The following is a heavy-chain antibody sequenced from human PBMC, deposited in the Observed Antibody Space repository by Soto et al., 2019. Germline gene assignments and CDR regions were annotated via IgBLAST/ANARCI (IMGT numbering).Heavy chain of an antibody. CDR2: MNPKSGGA. Sequence: ASVKVSCKTSGYTFTDYYTHWVRQAPGQGLEWMGWMNPKSGGAYVAQKFQGRVTLTRDTSIGTTYIEVNSLTSDDAAVYFCTREIIEHSDGLYDAFDIWGQGTTVTVSS. V-gene: IGHV1-2*02. CDR1: GYTFTDYY. D-gene: IGHD5-18*01. CDR3: TREIIEHSDGLYDAFDI. J-gene: IGHJ3*02.